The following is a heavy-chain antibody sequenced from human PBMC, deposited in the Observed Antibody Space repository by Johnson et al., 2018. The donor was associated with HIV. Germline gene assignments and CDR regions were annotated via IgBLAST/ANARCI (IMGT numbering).Heavy chain of an antibody. Sequence: QVQLVESGGGVVQPGRSLRLSCAASGFTFNSYALHWVRQAPGKGLEWVTVISYDGSNKYYADSVKGRFSISRDNSKNTLYLQMNSLRGEDTAVYYCVREDERVVDPSAFDVWGQGTMVTVSS. D-gene: IGHD3/OR15-3a*01. CDR3: VREDERVVDPSAFDV. CDR2: ISYDGSNK. V-gene: IGHV3-30-3*01. CDR1: GFTFNSYA. J-gene: IGHJ3*01.